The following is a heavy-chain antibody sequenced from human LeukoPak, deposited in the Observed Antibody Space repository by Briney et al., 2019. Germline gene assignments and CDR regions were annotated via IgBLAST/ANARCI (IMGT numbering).Heavy chain of an antibody. V-gene: IGHV3-23*01. Sequence: PGGSLRLSCAASGFSFSSYALTWVRQAAGKGLEWVSVISGSGSSRYYADSVKGRFTISRDNSKNTVFLQMNSLRVEDTAIYYCAKDIAAAGDYWGQGTLVTVSS. D-gene: IGHD6-13*01. CDR3: AKDIAAAGDY. CDR1: GFSFSSYA. J-gene: IGHJ4*02. CDR2: ISGSGSSR.